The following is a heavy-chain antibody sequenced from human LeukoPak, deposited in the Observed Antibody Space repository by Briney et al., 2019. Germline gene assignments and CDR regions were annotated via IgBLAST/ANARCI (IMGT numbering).Heavy chain of an antibody. CDR1: GYSFTSYY. D-gene: IGHD1-26*01. Sequence: ASVKVSCKASGYSFTSYYMHWVRQAPAQGLEWMGLINPSGSSTTYAQKFQGRVTMIRDMFTSTDYMELTSLTSDDTAVYYCARDNSVGETAWWFDPWGQGTLVTVSS. CDR2: INPSGSST. V-gene: IGHV1-46*01. J-gene: IGHJ5*02. CDR3: ARDNSVGETAWWFDP.